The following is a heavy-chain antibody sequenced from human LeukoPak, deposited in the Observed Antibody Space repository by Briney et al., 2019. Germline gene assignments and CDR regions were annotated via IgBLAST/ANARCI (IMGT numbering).Heavy chain of an antibody. D-gene: IGHD6-25*01. CDR3: ARAVTWIDP. V-gene: IGHV3-23*01. CDR1: GFTFSSYG. J-gene: IGHJ5*02. CDR2: ISGSGGST. Sequence: PGGSLRLSCAASGFTFSSYGMSWVRQAPGKGLEWVSAISGSGGSTYYADSVKGRFTISRDNSKNTLDLQMNGLRAEDTAVYYCARAVTWIDPWGQGTLVTVSS.